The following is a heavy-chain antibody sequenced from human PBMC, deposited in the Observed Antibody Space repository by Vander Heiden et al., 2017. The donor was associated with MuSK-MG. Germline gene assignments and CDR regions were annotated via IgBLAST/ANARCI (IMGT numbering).Heavy chain of an antibody. CDR3: ARDQGQLGYFDY. CDR2: ISSSSSTI. J-gene: IGHJ4*02. D-gene: IGHD1-1*01. Sequence: EVQLVESGGGLVQPGGSLRLSCAASGFTFSSYSMNWVRQAPGKGLEWVSYISSSSSTIYYADAVKGRFTISRDNAKKSLYLKMKRLRAEDTAVYYCARDQGQLGYFDYWGQGTMVTVSS. CDR1: GFTFSSYS. V-gene: IGHV3-48*01.